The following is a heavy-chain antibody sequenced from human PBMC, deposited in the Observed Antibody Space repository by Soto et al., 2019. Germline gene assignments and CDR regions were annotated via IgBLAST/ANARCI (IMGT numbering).Heavy chain of an antibody. J-gene: IGHJ4*02. CDR2: IWYDGSNK. CDR1: GFTFSSYG. V-gene: IGHV3-33*01. D-gene: IGHD1-26*01. Sequence: QVQLVESGGGVVQPGRSLRLSCAASGFTFSSYGMHWVRQAPGKGLEWVAVIWYDGSNKYYADSVKGRFTISRDNSKNTLYLQMNTLRAEDTALYYCPRDSQYSRRPDYWGPRTLLPVSS. CDR3: PRDSQYSRRPDY.